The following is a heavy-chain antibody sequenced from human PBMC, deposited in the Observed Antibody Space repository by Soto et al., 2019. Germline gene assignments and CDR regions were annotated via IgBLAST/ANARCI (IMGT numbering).Heavy chain of an antibody. V-gene: IGHV3-48*02. J-gene: IGHJ6*02. CDR2: ISSSSNTI. CDR3: ARDVDPPSYYYGMDV. Sequence: GGSLRLSCAASGFTFSTYSMNWVRQAPGKGLEWVSYISSSSNTIYYADSVKGRFTISRDNAKNSLCLQMNSLRDEDTAVYYCARDVDPPSYYYGMDVWGQGTTVTVSS. CDR1: GFTFSTYS.